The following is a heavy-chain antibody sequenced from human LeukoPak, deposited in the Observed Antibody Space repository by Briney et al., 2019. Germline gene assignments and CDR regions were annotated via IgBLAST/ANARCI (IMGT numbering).Heavy chain of an antibody. CDR1: GYTFSNYW. V-gene: IGHV5-51*01. Sequence: GESLKISCKGSGYTFSNYWIGWVRQMPGKGLEWVGVIYAGDSDTRYSPSFQGQVTISVDKSINTAYLQWSRLKASDTAMYYCARRGRDCSSTSCPPHAWGQGTLVTVSS. CDR3: ARRGRDCSSTSCPPHA. D-gene: IGHD2-2*01. J-gene: IGHJ5*02. CDR2: IYAGDSDT.